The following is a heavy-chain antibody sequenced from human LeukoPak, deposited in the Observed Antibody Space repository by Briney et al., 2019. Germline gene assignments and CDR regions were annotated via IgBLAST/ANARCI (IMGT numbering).Heavy chain of an antibody. CDR1: GFTFSSYA. J-gene: IGHJ4*02. D-gene: IGHD2-2*02. CDR2: IRGSGGST. V-gene: IGHV3-23*01. CDR3: AKDRDIVVVPAAITFDY. Sequence: PGGSLRLSCAASGFTFSSYAMSWVRQAPGKGLEWVSAIRGSGGSTYYADSVKGRFTISRDNSKNTLYLQMNSLRAEDTAVYYCAKDRDIVVVPAAITFDYWGQGTLVTVSS.